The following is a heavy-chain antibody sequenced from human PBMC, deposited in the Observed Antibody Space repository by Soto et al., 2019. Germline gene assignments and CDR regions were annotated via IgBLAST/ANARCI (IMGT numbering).Heavy chain of an antibody. V-gene: IGHV1-69*01. J-gene: IGHJ4*02. Sequence: QVQLVQSGAEVKKPGSSVKVSCKASGDTFSSYAINWVRQAPGQGLEWMGGIIPMFGTANYEQKFKGRVTITAVESTSTVYMELSSLRSEDSAVYYCARVGPAHYYDSSGYYSPLDYWGQGTLVTVSS. CDR2: IIPMFGTA. D-gene: IGHD3-22*01. CDR3: ARVGPAHYYDSSGYYSPLDY. CDR1: GDTFSSYA.